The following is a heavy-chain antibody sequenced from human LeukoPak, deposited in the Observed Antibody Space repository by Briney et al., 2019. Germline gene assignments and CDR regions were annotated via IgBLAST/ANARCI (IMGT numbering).Heavy chain of an antibody. Sequence: PGGSLRLSCAASGFSFSDYAMSWVRQAPGKGLEWVSGINDGGDYKYYADSVTGRFTISRDSSKNTLWLQMNSLRADDTAVYYCAKEKHRHGIPLFDYWGQGTLVTASS. CDR1: GFSFSDYA. CDR2: INDGGDYK. V-gene: IGHV3-23*01. CDR3: AKEKHRHGIPLFDY. J-gene: IGHJ4*02. D-gene: IGHD1-14*01.